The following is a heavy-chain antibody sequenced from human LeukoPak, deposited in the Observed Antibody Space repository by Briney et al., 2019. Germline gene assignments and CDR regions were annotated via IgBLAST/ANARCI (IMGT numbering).Heavy chain of an antibody. Sequence: SETLSLTCTVSGDSISNFYWNWIRQPPGKGLEWIGYIYYSGSTNYNPSLKSRVTISVDTSKNQFSLKLSSVTAADTAVYYCARHVVGATRSGYYYYGMDVWGQGTTVTVSS. CDR2: IYYSGST. J-gene: IGHJ6*02. CDR3: ARHVVGATRSGYYYYGMDV. V-gene: IGHV4-59*08. CDR1: GDSISNFY. D-gene: IGHD1-26*01.